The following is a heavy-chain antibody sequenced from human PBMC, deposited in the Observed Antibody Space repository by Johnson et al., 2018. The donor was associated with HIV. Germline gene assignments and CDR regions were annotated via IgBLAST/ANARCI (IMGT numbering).Heavy chain of an antibody. V-gene: IGHV3-74*02. CDR1: GFTFDDYT. Sequence: VQLVESGGGVVQPGRSLRLSCAASGFTFDDYTMHWVRQAPGKGLVWVSRINSDGSSTSYADSVKGRFTISRDNAKNTLYLQMNSLRAEDTAVYYCARGAPDYYDIPKNAFDIWGQGTMVTVSS. J-gene: IGHJ3*02. CDR3: ARGAPDYYDIPKNAFDI. D-gene: IGHD3-22*01. CDR2: INSDGSST.